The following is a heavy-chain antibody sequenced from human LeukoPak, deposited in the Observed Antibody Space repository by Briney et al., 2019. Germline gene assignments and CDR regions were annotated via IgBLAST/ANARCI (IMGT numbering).Heavy chain of an antibody. CDR1: GYNFFTYG. CDR3: ARDGYDSSGYYFAAVN. CDR2: ISAYNGNT. D-gene: IGHD3-22*01. J-gene: IGHJ4*02. V-gene: IGHV1-18*01. Sequence: ASVKVSCKASGYNFFTYGITWVRQAPGQGLEWMGWISAYNGNTNYAQKLQGRVTMTTDTSMSTAYMELRSLRSDDTAVYYCARDGYDSSGYYFAAVNWGQGTLVTVSS.